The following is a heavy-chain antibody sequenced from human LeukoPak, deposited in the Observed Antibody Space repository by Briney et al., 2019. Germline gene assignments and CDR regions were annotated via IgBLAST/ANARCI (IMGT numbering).Heavy chain of an antibody. D-gene: IGHD5-18*01. V-gene: IGHV3-23*01. CDR1: GFTFSSYG. CDR2: ISGSGGST. CDR3: ARSLRRDSYGIFDY. Sequence: GGSLRLSCAASGFTFSSYGMSWVRQAPGKGLEWVSAISGSGGSTYYADSVKGRFTISRDNSKNTLYLQMNSLRVEDTAVYYCARSLRRDSYGIFDYWGQGTLVTVSS. J-gene: IGHJ4*02.